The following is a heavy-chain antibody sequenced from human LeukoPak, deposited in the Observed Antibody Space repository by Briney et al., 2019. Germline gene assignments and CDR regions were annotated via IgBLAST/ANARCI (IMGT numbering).Heavy chain of an antibody. CDR3: ARDPAGYTYGYWGYFDY. V-gene: IGHV3-30-3*01. CDR2: ISHDGGIM. D-gene: IGHD5-18*01. CDR1: GSTFSSYA. J-gene: IGHJ4*02. Sequence: GRSPRLSCAASGSTFSSYAMHWVRQAPGKGLEWVALISHDGGIMYYADSVKGRFTISRDSSKNTLYLHMNSLRTEDTAVYYCARDPAGYTYGYWGYFDYWGQGILVTVSS.